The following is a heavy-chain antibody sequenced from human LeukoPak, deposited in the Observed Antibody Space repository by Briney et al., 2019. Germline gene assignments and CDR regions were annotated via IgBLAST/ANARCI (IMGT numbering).Heavy chain of an antibody. CDR3: ARDKLEEYYYGSGSYLDY. J-gene: IGHJ4*02. Sequence: SVKVSCKASGGTFNSYAISWVRQAPGQGLEWMGGIIPIFGTANYAQKFQGRVTITTDESASTAYMELSSLRSEDTAVYYCARDKLEEYYYGSGSYLDYWGQGTLVTVSS. V-gene: IGHV1-69*05. CDR2: IIPIFGTA. CDR1: GGTFNSYA. D-gene: IGHD3-10*01.